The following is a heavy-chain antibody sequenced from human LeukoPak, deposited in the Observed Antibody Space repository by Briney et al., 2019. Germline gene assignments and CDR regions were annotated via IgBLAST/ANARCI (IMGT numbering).Heavy chain of an antibody. V-gene: IGHV4-39*01. CDR1: GGSISSSSYY. J-gene: IGHJ5*02. CDR3: ARQKFSAADMWGSAPDWFDP. CDR2: IYYSGST. D-gene: IGHD6-13*01. Sequence: SETLSLTCTVSGGSISSSSYYWGWIRQPPGKGLEWIGSIYYSGSTYYNPSLKSRVTIAVDTSKNHFSLTLSSVTAADTAVYYCARQKFSAADMWGSAPDWFDPWGQGTLVTVSS.